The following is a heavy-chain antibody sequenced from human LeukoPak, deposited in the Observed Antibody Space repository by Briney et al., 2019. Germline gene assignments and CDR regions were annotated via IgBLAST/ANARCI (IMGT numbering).Heavy chain of an antibody. J-gene: IGHJ4*02. CDR2: IYYSGSA. CDR3: ARHASGYFDY. V-gene: IGHV4-39*01. CDR1: GFTFSNYV. Sequence: GSLRLSCAASGFTFSNYVMSWVRQAPGKGLEWIGSIYYSGSAYYNPSLKSRVTISVDTSKNQFSLKLSSVTAADTAVYYCARHASGYFDYWGQGTLVTVSS.